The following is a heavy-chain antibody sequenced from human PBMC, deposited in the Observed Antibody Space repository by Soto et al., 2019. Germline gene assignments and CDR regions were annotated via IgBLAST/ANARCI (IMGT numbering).Heavy chain of an antibody. D-gene: IGHD3-10*01. CDR3: AKGPLSASGYYYMDV. CDR1: GFTLSTYD. Sequence: EVQLVESGGGLVQPGGSLRLSCAASGFTLSTYDMHWVRQATGKGLEWVAALSYAGDTYYPGSVKGRFTVSRESAKNSLYLKMNSLTAGDTAVYYWAKGPLSASGYYYMDVWGKATTVTVSS. V-gene: IGHV3-13*01. J-gene: IGHJ6*03. CDR2: LSYAGDT.